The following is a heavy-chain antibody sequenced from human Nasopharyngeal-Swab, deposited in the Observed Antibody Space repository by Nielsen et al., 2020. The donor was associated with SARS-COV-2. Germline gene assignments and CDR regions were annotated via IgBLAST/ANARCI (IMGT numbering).Heavy chain of an antibody. J-gene: IGHJ4*02. Sequence: SSAASGFTFSSYSMNWVRPAPGTGLEWVSSISDSSSFIYYADSVKGRFTISRDNAKNSLYLQMNSLRAEDTAVYYCARGGYSRPSWGQGTLVTVSS. CDR2: ISDSSSFI. CDR3: ARGGYSRPS. V-gene: IGHV3-21*01. CDR1: GFTFSSYS. D-gene: IGHD6-13*01.